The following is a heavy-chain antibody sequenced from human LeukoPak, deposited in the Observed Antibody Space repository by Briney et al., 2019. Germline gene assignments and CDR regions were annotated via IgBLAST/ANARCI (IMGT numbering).Heavy chain of an antibody. J-gene: IGHJ4*02. CDR3: ARGYYDSSGYYNY. Sequence: PSETLSLTCTVSGGSISSSSYYWGWIRQPPGKGLEWIGSIYYSGSTYYNPSLKSRVTISVDTSKNQFSLKLSSVTATDTAVYYCARGYYDSSGYYNYWGQGTLATVSS. V-gene: IGHV4-39*07. CDR2: IYYSGST. D-gene: IGHD3-22*01. CDR1: GGSISSSSYY.